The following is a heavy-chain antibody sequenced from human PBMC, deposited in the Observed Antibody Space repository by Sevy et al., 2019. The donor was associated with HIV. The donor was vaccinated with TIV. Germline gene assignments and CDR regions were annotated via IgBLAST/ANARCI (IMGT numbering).Heavy chain of an antibody. J-gene: IGHJ4*02. CDR1: GGSFSGYY. CDR3: ARSGYCNGGSCYYFDY. CDR2: INHSGST. D-gene: IGHD2-15*01. V-gene: IGHV4-34*01. Sequence: SETLSLTCAVYGGSFSGYYWSWIRQPPGKGLEWIGEINHSGSTNYNPSLKSRVTISVDTSKNQFSLKLGSVTAADTAVYYCARSGYCNGGSCYYFDYWGQGTLVTVSS.